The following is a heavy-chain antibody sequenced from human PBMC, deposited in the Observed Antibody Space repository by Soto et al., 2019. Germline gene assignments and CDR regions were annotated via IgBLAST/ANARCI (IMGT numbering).Heavy chain of an antibody. D-gene: IGHD3-3*01. CDR1: GFTFSSYA. J-gene: IGHJ6*03. V-gene: IGHV3-23*01. CDR2: ISGSGGST. CDR3: AKAFWSGYPTYYYYYYYMDV. Sequence: PGGSLRLSCAASGFTFSSYAMSWVRQAPGKGLEWVSAISGSGGSTYYADSVKGRFTISRDNSKNTLYLQMNSLRAEDTAVYYCAKAFWSGYPTYYYYYYYMDVWGKGTTVTVSS.